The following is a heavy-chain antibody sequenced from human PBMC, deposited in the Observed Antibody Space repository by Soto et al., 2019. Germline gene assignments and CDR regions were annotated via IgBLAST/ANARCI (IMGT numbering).Heavy chain of an antibody. Sequence: EVQLLESGGGLVQPGGSLRLSCAASGFTFSSYAMTWVRQAPGKGLEWVSAISAGADNTYYADSVKGRFTISRDNSKNTLYLQMNSLSAEDTAVYYCAKERRLGGATSHAFDLWGQGTMVTVSS. V-gene: IGHV3-23*01. CDR2: ISAGADNT. CDR1: GFTFSSYA. D-gene: IGHD1-26*01. CDR3: AKERRLGGATSHAFDL. J-gene: IGHJ3*01.